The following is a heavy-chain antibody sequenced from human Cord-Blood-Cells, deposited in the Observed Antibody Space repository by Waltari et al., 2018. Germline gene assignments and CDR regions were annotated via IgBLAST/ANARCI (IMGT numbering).Heavy chain of an antibody. J-gene: IGHJ4*02. CDR1: GYSFTSYW. CDR2: IYRGDSDT. V-gene: IGHV5-51*01. Sequence: EVQLVQSGAEVKKPGESLKISCKGSGYSFTSYWIGWVRQMPGKGLEWMGIIYRGDSDTRYSPSFQGQVTISADKSISTAYLQWSSLKASDTAMYYCARQDSGSYYSHRPGFDYWGQGTLVTVSS. D-gene: IGHD1-26*01. CDR3: ARQDSGSYYSHRPGFDY.